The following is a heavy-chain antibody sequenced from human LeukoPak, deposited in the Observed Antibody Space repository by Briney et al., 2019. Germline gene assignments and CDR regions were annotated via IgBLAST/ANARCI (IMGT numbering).Heavy chain of an antibody. CDR2: ISAYNGNT. D-gene: IGHD3-10*01. V-gene: IGHV1-18*01. J-gene: IGHJ4*02. Sequence: ASVKVSCKASGYTFTSYGISWVRQAPGQGLEWMGWISAYNGNTNYAQKLQGRVTITTDTSTSTAYMELRSLRSDDTAVYYCARVIEDPQVRGVSRTVDYWGQGTLVTVSS. CDR3: ARVIEDPQVRGVSRTVDY. CDR1: GYTFTSYG.